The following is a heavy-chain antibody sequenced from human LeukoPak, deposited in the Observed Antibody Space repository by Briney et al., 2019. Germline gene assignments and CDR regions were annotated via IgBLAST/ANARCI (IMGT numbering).Heavy chain of an antibody. CDR3: ARTPIAVAGTFDI. CDR2: IYYSGST. Sequence: SETLSLTCTVSGGSISSYYWSWIRQPPGKGLEWIGYIYYSGSTNYNPSLKSRVTISVDTSKNQFSLKLSSVTVADTAVYYCARTPIAVAGTFDIWGQGTMVTVFS. CDR1: GGSISSYY. D-gene: IGHD6-19*01. J-gene: IGHJ3*02. V-gene: IGHV4-59*01.